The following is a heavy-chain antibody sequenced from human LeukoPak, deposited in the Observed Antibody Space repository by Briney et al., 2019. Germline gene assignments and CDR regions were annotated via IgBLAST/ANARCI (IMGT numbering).Heavy chain of an antibody. Sequence: PGGSLRLSCAASGFTFSSYWMSWVRQAPGKGLEWVANIKQDGSEKYYVDSVKGRFTISRDNAKNSLYLQMNSLRAEDTAVYYRARDGDYGDYYFDYWGQGTLVTVSS. J-gene: IGHJ4*02. CDR1: GFTFSSYW. CDR2: IKQDGSEK. CDR3: ARDGDYGDYYFDY. D-gene: IGHD4-17*01. V-gene: IGHV3-7*01.